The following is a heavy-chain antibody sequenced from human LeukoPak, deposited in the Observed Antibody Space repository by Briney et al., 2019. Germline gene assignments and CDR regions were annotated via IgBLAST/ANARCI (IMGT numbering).Heavy chain of an antibody. Sequence: SETLSLTCTVSGGSISSYYWSWVRQPPGKGLEWIGYIYTSGSTNYNPSLKSRVTISVDTSKNQFSLKLSSVTAADTAVYYCARLRVQPHDPILLLGYTDVWGKGTTVTVSS. CDR1: GGSISSYY. V-gene: IGHV4-4*09. CDR2: IYTSGST. J-gene: IGHJ6*03. D-gene: IGHD2/OR15-2a*01. CDR3: ARLRVQPHDPILLLGYTDV.